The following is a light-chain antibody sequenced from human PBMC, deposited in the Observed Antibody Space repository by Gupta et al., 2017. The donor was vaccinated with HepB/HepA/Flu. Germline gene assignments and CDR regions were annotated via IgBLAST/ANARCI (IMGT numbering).Light chain of an antibody. Sequence: QAVATQEPSLTVSPGGTVTLTCGSSTGAVTSGHYPYWFQQKPGQAPKTLIYDTSNKHSWTPARFSGSLLGGKAALTLSGAQTEDEAEYYCCLHYSNTRVFGGGTKLTVL. V-gene: IGLV7-46*01. J-gene: IGLJ2*01. CDR1: TGAVTSGHY. CDR2: DTS. CDR3: CLHYSNTRV.